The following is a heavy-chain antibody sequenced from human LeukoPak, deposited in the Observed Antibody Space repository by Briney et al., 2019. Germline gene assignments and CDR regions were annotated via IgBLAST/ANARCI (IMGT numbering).Heavy chain of an antibody. D-gene: IGHD3-10*01. CDR2: IYTSGST. CDR1: GGSISSYY. Sequence: SETLSLTCTVSGGSISSYYWSWIRQPAGKGLEWIGRIYTSGSTNYNPSLKSRVTMSVDTSKNQFSLKLSSVTAADTAVYYCARGVWFGESFNWFEPWGQGTLVTVSS. CDR3: ARGVWFGESFNWFEP. J-gene: IGHJ5*02. V-gene: IGHV4-4*07.